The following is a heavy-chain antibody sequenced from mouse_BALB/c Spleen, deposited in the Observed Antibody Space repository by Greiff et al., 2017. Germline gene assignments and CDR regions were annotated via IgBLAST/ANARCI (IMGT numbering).Heavy chain of an antibody. Sequence: VKLQESGAELAKPGASVKMSCKASGYTFTSYWMHWVKQRPGQGLEWIGYINPSTGYTEYNQKFKDKATLTADKSSSTAYMQLSSLTSEDSAVYCCASEDYRYDYWGQGTTLTVSS. J-gene: IGHJ2*01. D-gene: IGHD2-14*01. CDR2: INPSTGYT. CDR1: GYTFTSYW. V-gene: IGHV1-7*01. CDR3: ASEDYRYDY.